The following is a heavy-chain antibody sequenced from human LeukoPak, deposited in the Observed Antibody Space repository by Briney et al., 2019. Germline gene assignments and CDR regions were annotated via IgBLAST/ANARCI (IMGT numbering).Heavy chain of an antibody. CDR1: GGSISNYY. CDR3: ARASYYDSSGYYYFDY. D-gene: IGHD3-22*01. CDR2: IYYSGST. J-gene: IGHJ4*02. Sequence: SETLSLTCTVSGGSISNYYWSWIRQPPGKGLEWIGYIYYSGSTNYNPSLKSRVTISVDKSKNQFSLKLSSVTAADTAVYYCARASYYDSSGYYYFDYWGQGTLVTVSS. V-gene: IGHV4-59*12.